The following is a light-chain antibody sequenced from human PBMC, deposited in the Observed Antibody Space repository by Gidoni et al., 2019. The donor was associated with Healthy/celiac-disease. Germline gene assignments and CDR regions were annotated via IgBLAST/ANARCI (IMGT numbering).Light chain of an antibody. CDR2: AAS. Sequence: DIQMTQSPSSLSASVGDRVTITCRASQSISSYLNWYQQKPGKAPKLLIYAASSLQSGVPSRFSGSGSGTDFTLTISSLQPEDCATYYCQQSYSTPITFGQGTRLEIK. J-gene: IGKJ5*01. V-gene: IGKV1-39*01. CDR3: QQSYSTPIT. CDR1: QSISSY.